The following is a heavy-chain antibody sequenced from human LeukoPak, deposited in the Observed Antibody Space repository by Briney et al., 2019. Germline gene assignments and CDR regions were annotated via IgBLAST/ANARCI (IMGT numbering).Heavy chain of an antibody. J-gene: IGHJ4*02. D-gene: IGHD2-2*01. V-gene: IGHV3-30*18. CDR3: AKDHCSSTSCFYFDY. Sequence: QPGRSLRLSCAASGFTFSSYGMHWVRQAPGKGLEWVAVISYDGSNKYYADSVKGRFTISRDNSKNTLYLQMNSLRAEDTAVYYCAKDHCSSTSCFYFDYWGQGTLVTVSS. CDR1: GFTFSSYG. CDR2: ISYDGSNK.